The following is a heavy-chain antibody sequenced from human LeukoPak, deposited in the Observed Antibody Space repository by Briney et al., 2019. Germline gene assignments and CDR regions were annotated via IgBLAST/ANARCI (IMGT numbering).Heavy chain of an antibody. D-gene: IGHD1-26*01. CDR1: GFTFSDYY. V-gene: IGHV3-11*04. CDR3: ARDRLTWELQGNAFDI. CDR2: ISSSGSTI. Sequence: GGSLRLSCAASGFTFSDYYMSWIRQAPGKGLEWVSYISSSGSTIYYADSVKGRFTISRDNAKNSLYLQMNSLRAEDTAVYYCARDRLTWELQGNAFDIWGQGTMVTVSS. J-gene: IGHJ3*02.